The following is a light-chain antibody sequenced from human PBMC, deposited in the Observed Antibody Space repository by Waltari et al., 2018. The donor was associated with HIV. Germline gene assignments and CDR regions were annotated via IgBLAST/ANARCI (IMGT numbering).Light chain of an antibody. CDR1: SSDVGSYNL. J-gene: IGLJ2*01. Sequence: QSALTQPASVSGSFGQSITISCTGTSSDVGSYNLVSWYQYHPGKAPKLIIYEVSKRPSGVSNRFSGSKSGNTASLTVSGLQAEDEAHYYCCSHARSGIPFGGGTKLTVL. V-gene: IGLV2-23*02. CDR3: CSHARSGIP. CDR2: EVS.